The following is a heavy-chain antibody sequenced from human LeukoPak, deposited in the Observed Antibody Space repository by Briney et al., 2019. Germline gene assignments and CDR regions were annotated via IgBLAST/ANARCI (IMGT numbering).Heavy chain of an antibody. CDR1: GFTFSHYG. J-gene: IGHJ4*02. Sequence: PGGSLRLSCAASGFTFSHYGMHWVRQAPGKGLEWVADIEPDGSGKTYVDSVKGRFTISRDNAQQSLYLQMDTLTAEDTAVYYCVTSWVRQERDFWGQGTLVTVSS. V-gene: IGHV3-7*01. D-gene: IGHD3-10*01. CDR2: IEPDGSGK. CDR3: VTSWVRQERDF.